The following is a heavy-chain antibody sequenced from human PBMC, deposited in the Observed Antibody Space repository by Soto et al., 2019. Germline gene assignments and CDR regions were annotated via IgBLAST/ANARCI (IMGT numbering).Heavy chain of an antibody. D-gene: IGHD6-13*01. Sequence: PGGSLRLSCAASGFTFSSYGMHWVRQAPGKGLEWVAVIWYDGSNKYYADSVKGRFTISRDNSKNTLYLQMNSLRAEDTAVYYCARDSGSSWHFDYWGQGTLVTVSS. CDR2: IWYDGSNK. CDR1: GFTFSSYG. V-gene: IGHV3-33*01. J-gene: IGHJ4*02. CDR3: ARDSGSSWHFDY.